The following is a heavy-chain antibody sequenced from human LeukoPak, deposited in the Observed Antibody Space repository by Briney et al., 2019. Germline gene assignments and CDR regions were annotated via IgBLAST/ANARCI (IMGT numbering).Heavy chain of an antibody. J-gene: IGHJ4*02. Sequence: GGSLRLSCAASGFTFSSYSMNWVRQAPGKGLEWVSSISSSSSYIYYADSVKGRFTISRDNAKNSLYLQMNSLRAEDTAVYYCARTITIRGLIFDYWGQGTLVTVSS. CDR1: GFTFSSYS. D-gene: IGHD3-10*01. CDR2: ISSSSSYI. CDR3: ARTITIRGLIFDY. V-gene: IGHV3-21*01.